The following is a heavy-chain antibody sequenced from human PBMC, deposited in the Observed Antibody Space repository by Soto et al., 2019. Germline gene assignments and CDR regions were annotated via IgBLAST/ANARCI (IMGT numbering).Heavy chain of an antibody. V-gene: IGHV2-5*02. CDR2: IYWDEDK. CDR1: GFSLNSRGVG. CDR3: ANLGIIGRTSWFDP. J-gene: IGHJ5*02. Sequence: QITLKESGPTLVKPTQTLTLTCTFSGFSLNSRGVGVGWIRQPPGKALEWLALIYWDEDKHFSPSLKSRLTLTTDTSKNKVVLTMTNMDPVDTGTYYCANLGIIGRTSWFDPWGQGTLVTVSS. D-gene: IGHD1-20*01.